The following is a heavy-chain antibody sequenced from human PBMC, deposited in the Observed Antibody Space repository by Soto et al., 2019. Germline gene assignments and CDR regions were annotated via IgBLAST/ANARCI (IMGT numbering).Heavy chain of an antibody. CDR2: IYHSGST. CDR1: GGSISSSNW. D-gene: IGHD1-1*01. J-gene: IGHJ6*02. V-gene: IGHV4-4*02. CDR3: ARPRDGHNGKNYYGMDV. Sequence: SETLSLTCAVSGGSISSSNWWSWVRQPPGKGLEWIGEIYHSGSTNYNPSLKSRVTISVDKSKNQFSLKLSSVTAADTAVYYCARPRDGHNGKNYYGMDVWGQGTTVTVSS.